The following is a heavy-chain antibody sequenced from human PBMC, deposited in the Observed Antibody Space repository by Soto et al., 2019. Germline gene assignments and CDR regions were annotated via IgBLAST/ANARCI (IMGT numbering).Heavy chain of an antibody. J-gene: IGHJ4*02. CDR2: ISYDGSNK. Sequence: ESGGGVVQPGRSLRLSCAASGFTFSSYGMHWVRQAPGKGLEWVAVISYDGSNKYYPDSVKGRFTISRDNSKSTLYLQMNSLRAEDTAVYYCAKEGIGRGYSYPGYWGQGTLVTVSS. D-gene: IGHD5-18*01. V-gene: IGHV3-30*18. CDR1: GFTFSSYG. CDR3: AKEGIGRGYSYPGY.